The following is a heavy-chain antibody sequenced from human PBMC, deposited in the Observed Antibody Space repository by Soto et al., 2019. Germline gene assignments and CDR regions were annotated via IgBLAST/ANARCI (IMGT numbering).Heavy chain of an antibody. V-gene: IGHV3-30*18. CDR2: ISYDGSNK. Sequence: GGSLRLSCGVSGFTFSSYGMHWVRQAPGKGLEWVAVISYDGSNKYYADSVKGRFTISRDNSKNTLYLQMNSLRAEDTAVYYCAKGGIDLDVWGQGTTVTVSS. J-gene: IGHJ6*02. CDR3: AKGGIDLDV. D-gene: IGHD3-16*01. CDR1: GFTFSSYG.